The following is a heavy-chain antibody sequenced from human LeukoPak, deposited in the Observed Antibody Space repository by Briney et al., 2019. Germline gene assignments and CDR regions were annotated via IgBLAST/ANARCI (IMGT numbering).Heavy chain of an antibody. D-gene: IGHD1-26*01. V-gene: IGHV1-46*01. CDR3: AREARGGSTYFDN. Sequence: GASVKVSRKASGYTFTSYYMHWVRQAPGQGLEWMGIINPSGGSTSYAQKFQGRVTMTRDMSTSTVYMELSSLRSEDTAVYYCAREARGGSTYFDNWGQGTLVTVSS. J-gene: IGHJ4*02. CDR1: GYTFTSYY. CDR2: INPSGGST.